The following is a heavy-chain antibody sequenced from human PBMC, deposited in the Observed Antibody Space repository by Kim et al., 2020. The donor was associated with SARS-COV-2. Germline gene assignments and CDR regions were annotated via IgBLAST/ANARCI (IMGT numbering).Heavy chain of an antibody. CDR3: ARDGLVVPAAIFSRWFDP. J-gene: IGHJ5*02. CDR1: GYTFTSYA. Sequence: ASVQVSCKASGYTFTSYAMNWVRQAPGQGLEWMGWINTNTGNPTYAQGFTGRFVFSLDTSVSTAYLQISSLKAEDTAVYYCARDGLVVPAAIFSRWFDPWGQGTLVTVSS. V-gene: IGHV7-4-1*02. CDR2: INTNTGNP. D-gene: IGHD2-2*01.